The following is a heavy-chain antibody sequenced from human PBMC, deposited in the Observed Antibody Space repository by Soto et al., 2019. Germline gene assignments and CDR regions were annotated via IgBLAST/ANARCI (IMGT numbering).Heavy chain of an antibody. Sequence: GGSLRLSCAASGFTFSSYAMHWVRQAPGKGLEWVAVISHDGRNKYYADSVKGRFTISRDNSKNTLYLEMNSLRVEDTAVYHCVRDTAYCSGGTCYSSHDMDVWGQGTTVTVSS. CDR3: VRDTAYCSGGTCYSSHDMDV. V-gene: IGHV3-30*04. D-gene: IGHD2-15*01. J-gene: IGHJ6*02. CDR2: ISHDGRNK. CDR1: GFTFSSYA.